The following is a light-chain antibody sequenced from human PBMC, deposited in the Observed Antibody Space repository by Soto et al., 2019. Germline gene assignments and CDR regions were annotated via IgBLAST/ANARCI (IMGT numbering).Light chain of an antibody. J-gene: IGLJ1*01. V-gene: IGLV2-8*01. CDR2: EVV. Sequence: QSALTQPPSASGSPGQSVTISCTGTKSDIGVYDFVSWYQHHPGKAPRLIIYEVVQRPSGVPDRFSGSKSGNTASLTVSGLQAADEAHYFCKSYAGSNTYVFGSGTKLTVL. CDR3: KSYAGSNTYV. CDR1: KSDIGVYDF.